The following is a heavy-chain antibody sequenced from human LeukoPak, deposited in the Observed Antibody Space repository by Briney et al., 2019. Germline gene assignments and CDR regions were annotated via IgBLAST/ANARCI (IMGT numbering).Heavy chain of an antibody. V-gene: IGHV4-4*02. CDR1: GGPISSSNW. Sequence: PSETLSLTCAVSGGPISSSNWWSWVRQPPGTGLEWIGEIYHSGSTNYNPSLKSRVTISVDKSKTQFSPKLSSVTAPDTAVYYCARRPVITTDAFDIWGQGTMVTVSS. CDR2: IYHSGST. D-gene: IGHD4-17*01. CDR3: ARRPVITTDAFDI. J-gene: IGHJ3*02.